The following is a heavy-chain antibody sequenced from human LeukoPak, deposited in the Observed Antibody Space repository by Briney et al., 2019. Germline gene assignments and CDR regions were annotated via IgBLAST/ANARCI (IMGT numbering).Heavy chain of an antibody. CDR3: ARGRTVTRTFDY. J-gene: IGHJ4*02. Sequence: ASVNVSCTASGYTFTSYAMHWVRQAPGQRLEWMGWINAGNGNTKYSQKFQGRVTITRDTSASTAYMELSSLRSEDTAVYYCARGRTVTRTFDYWGQGTLVTVSS. CDR1: GYTFTSYA. CDR2: INAGNGNT. D-gene: IGHD4-17*01. V-gene: IGHV1-3*01.